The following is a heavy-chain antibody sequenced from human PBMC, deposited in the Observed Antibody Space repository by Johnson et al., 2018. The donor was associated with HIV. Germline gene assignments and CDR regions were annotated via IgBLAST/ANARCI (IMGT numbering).Heavy chain of an antibody. CDR2: ISSSGSTI. CDR1: GFTFSDYY. Sequence: QEQLVESGGGLVKPGGSLRLSCAASGFTFSDYYMSWIRHAPGKGLEWVSYISSSGSTIYYADSVKGRFTISRDNAKNSLYLQMNSLRAEDTAVYYGARPYILLQLVSAFDIWGQGTMVTVSS. J-gene: IGHJ3*02. D-gene: IGHD6-6*01. CDR3: ARPYILLQLVSAFDI. V-gene: IGHV3-11*04.